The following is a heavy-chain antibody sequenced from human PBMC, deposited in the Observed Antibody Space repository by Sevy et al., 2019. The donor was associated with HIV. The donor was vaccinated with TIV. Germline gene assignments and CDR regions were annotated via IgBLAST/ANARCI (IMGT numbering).Heavy chain of an antibody. CDR2: INHSGST. D-gene: IGHD6-13*01. CDR3: ARGDSSSWYLWRYNWFDP. J-gene: IGHJ5*02. V-gene: IGHV4-34*01. CDR1: GGSFSGYY. Sequence: SETLSLTCVVYGGSFSGYYWSWIRQPPGKGLEWIGEINHSGSTNYNPSLKSRVTISVDTSKNQFSLKLSSVTAADTAVYYCARGDSSSWYLWRYNWFDPWGQGTLVTVSS.